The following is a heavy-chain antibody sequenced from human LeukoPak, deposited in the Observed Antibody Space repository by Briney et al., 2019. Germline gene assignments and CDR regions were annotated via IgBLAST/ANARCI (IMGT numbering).Heavy chain of an antibody. CDR3: AKVTARCFDY. CDR2: ISGSGGST. D-gene: IGHD2-21*02. Sequence: GGSLRLSCAASGFTFSGYAMSWVRQAPGKGLEWVSEISGSGGSTYYADSVKGRFTISRDNSKNTLYLQMNSLRAEDTAVYYCAKVTARCFDYWGQGTLVTVSS. J-gene: IGHJ4*02. CDR1: GFTFSGYA. V-gene: IGHV3-23*01.